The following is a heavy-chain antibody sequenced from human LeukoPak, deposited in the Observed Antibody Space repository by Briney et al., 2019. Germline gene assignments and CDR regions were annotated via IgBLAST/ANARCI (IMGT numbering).Heavy chain of an antibody. J-gene: IGHJ4*02. CDR3: AGAGGILTGCFDY. CDR1: GYTFTGYY. CDR2: ISAYNGNT. V-gene: IGHV1-18*04. D-gene: IGHD3-9*01. Sequence: ASVKVSCKASGYTFTGYYMHWVRQAPGQGLEWMGWISAYNGNTNYAQKLQGRVTMTTDTSTSTAYMELSSLRSEDTAVYYCAGAGGILTGCFDYWGQGTLVTVSS.